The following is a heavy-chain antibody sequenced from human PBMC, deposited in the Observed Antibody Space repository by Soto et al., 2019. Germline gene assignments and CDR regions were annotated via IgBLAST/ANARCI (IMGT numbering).Heavy chain of an antibody. CDR1: GFSFSTNA. D-gene: IGHD3-22*01. CDR3: VRGGDSSGYYYRQYFQH. CDR2: ISYDGSNK. J-gene: IGHJ1*01. Sequence: QVQLVESGGGVVQPGRSLGLSCAASGFSFSTNAMNWVRQAPGKGLEWVAVISYDGSNKYYADSVKGRFTISRDNSKNTLYLQMNSLRAEDTAVYYCVRGGDSSGYYYRQYFQHWGQGTLVTVSS. V-gene: IGHV3-30-3*01.